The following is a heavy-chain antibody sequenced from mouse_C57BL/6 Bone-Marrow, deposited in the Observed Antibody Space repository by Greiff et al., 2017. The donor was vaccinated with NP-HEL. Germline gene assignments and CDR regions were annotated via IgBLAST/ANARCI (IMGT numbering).Heavy chain of an antibody. J-gene: IGHJ4*01. CDR3: TRLEVSPLYYYAMDY. Sequence: VKLQESGAELVRPGASVTLSCKASGYTFTDYEMHWVKQTPVHGLEWIGAIDPETGGTAYNQKFKGKAILTADKSSSTAYMELRSLTSEDSAVYYCTRLEVSPLYYYAMDYWGQGTSVTVSS. CDR1: GYTFTDYE. V-gene: IGHV1-15*01. CDR2: IDPETGGT.